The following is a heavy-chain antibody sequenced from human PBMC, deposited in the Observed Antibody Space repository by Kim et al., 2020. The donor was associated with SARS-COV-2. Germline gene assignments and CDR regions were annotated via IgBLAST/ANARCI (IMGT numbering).Heavy chain of an antibody. CDR3: ARDGYYDSSGYIDY. J-gene: IGHJ4*02. V-gene: IGHV4-61*01. D-gene: IGHD3-22*01. CDR2: IYYSGST. Sequence: SETLSLTCTVSGGSVSSGSYYWSWIRQPPGKGLEWIGYIYYSGSTNYNPSLKSRVTISVDTSKNQFSLKLSSVTAADTAVYYCARDGYYDSSGYIDYWGQGTLVTVSS. CDR1: GGSVSSGSYY.